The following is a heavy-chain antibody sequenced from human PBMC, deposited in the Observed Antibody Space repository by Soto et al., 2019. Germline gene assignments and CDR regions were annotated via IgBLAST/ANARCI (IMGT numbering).Heavy chain of an antibody. D-gene: IGHD3-10*01. V-gene: IGHV4-4*02. CDR1: GGSISSSNW. CDR3: AIKLYFDDSGRPFDC. Sequence: QVQLQESGPGLVKPSGTLSLTCAVSGGSISSSNWWSWVRQPPGKGLEWIGEIYHSGSTNYNPSLKSRVTIXXDXSXXQFSLKLSSVTAAETAVYYCAIKLYFDDSGRPFDCWGQGTLVTVSS. J-gene: IGHJ4*02. CDR2: IYHSGST.